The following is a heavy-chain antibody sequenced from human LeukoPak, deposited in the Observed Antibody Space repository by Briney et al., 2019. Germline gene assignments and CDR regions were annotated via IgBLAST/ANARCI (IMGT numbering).Heavy chain of an antibody. Sequence: GGSLRLSCAASGFTFSNAWMSWVRQAPGKGRERVGRIKSKTEGGTTDYAAPVKGRFTISRDDSKNTLYLQMNSLKTEDTAVYYCTTEADCSSTSCYGDFDYWGQGTLVTVSS. CDR2: IKSKTEGGTT. CDR1: GFTFSNAW. J-gene: IGHJ4*02. CDR3: TTEADCSSTSCYGDFDY. D-gene: IGHD2-2*01. V-gene: IGHV3-15*01.